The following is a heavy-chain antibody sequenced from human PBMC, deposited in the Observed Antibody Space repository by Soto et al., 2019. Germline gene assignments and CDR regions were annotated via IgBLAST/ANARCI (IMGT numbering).Heavy chain of an antibody. CDR2: IHDSDST. V-gene: IGHV4-59*01. J-gene: IGHJ5*01. CDR1: GVSISGFY. Sequence: PSETLSLTCSVSGVSISGFYWTWIRQPPGKGLEWIGYIHDSDSTNNDPALESRGNITVSTAKKKLTLKLSTITAADTAMYYYARVVRDSWSDFPSNNWLDSWGQGTLVTVSS. CDR3: ARVVRDSWSDFPSNNWLDS. D-gene: IGHD3-3*01.